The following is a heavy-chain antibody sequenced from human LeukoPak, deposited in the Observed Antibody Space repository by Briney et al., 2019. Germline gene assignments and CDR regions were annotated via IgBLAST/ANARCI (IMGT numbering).Heavy chain of an antibody. J-gene: IGHJ4*02. CDR2: ISSSSTI. CDR1: GFTFSSYE. V-gene: IGHV3-48*03. Sequence: GGSLRLSCAASGFTFSSYEMNWVRQAPGKGLEWVSYISSSSTIYYADSVKGRFTISRDNAKNSLYLQMNSLRAEDTAVYYCARESVLGSSWAFDYWGQGTLVTVSS. D-gene: IGHD6-13*01. CDR3: ARESVLGSSWAFDY.